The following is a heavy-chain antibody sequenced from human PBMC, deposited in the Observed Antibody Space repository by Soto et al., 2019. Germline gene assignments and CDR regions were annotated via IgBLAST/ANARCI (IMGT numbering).Heavy chain of an antibody. CDR3: ARDTVTTSDDAFDI. D-gene: IGHD4-17*01. Sequence: QVQLQESGPGLVKPSETLSLTCTVSGGSISSYYWTWIRQPPGKRLEWIGYVYYSGSTNYNPSLKRRVTISVDMSTNQFSLKLSSVTAADTAVYYCARDTVTTSDDAFDIWGQGTMVTVSS. CDR2: VYYSGST. J-gene: IGHJ3*02. V-gene: IGHV4-59*01. CDR1: GGSISSYY.